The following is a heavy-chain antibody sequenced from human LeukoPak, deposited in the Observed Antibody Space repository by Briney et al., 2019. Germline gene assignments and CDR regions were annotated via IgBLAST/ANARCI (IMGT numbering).Heavy chain of an antibody. CDR3: ARDGYGDYGYYYGMDV. CDR2: INPNSGGT. Sequence: ASVKVSCKSSGYTFSDDYMHWVRQAPGQGLEWMGWINPNSGGTTYAQKFQGRVTMTRDTSISTAYMELSRLRSDDTAVYYCARDGYGDYGYYYGMDVWGQGTTVTVSS. V-gene: IGHV1-2*02. J-gene: IGHJ6*02. CDR1: GYTFSDDY. D-gene: IGHD4-17*01.